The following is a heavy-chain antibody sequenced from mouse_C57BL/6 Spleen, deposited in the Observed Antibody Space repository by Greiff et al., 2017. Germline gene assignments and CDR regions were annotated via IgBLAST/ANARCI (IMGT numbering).Heavy chain of an antibody. CDR1: GFTFSDYG. CDR3: ARGRDDYPFAY. Sequence: DVKLVESGGGLVKPGGSLKLSCAASGFTFSDYGMHWVRQAPEKGLEWVAYISSGSSTIYYADTVKGRFTISRDNAKNTLFLQMTSLRSEDTAMYYCARGRDDYPFAYWGQGTLVTVSA. V-gene: IGHV5-17*01. CDR2: ISSGSSTI. J-gene: IGHJ3*01. D-gene: IGHD2-4*01.